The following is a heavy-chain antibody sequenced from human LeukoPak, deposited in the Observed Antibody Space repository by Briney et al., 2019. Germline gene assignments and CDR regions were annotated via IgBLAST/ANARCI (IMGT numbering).Heavy chain of an antibody. CDR2: INPNSGGT. CDR1: GYTFTGYY. V-gene: IGHV1-2*02. Sequence: ASVKVSCKASGYTFTGYYMHWVRQAPGQGLEWMGWINPNSGGTNYAQKFQGRVTMTRDTSISTAYMELSRLRSDDTAVYYCVRGPIRGPRWFDPWGQGTLVTVSS. J-gene: IGHJ5*02. CDR3: VRGPIRGPRWFDP. D-gene: IGHD3-10*01.